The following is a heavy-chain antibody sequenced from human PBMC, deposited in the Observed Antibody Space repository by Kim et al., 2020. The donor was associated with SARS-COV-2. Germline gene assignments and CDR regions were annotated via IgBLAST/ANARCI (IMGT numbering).Heavy chain of an antibody. CDR2: ISPRGDRT. V-gene: IGHV1-46*01. D-gene: IGHD1-20*01. CDR3: ARDNSISGIISGWWFDP. J-gene: IGHJ5*02. Sequence: ASVKVSCKSSGYTFTRHYMHWVRQAPGQGLEWMGLISPRGDRTTYAQKFEGRLTLARDTSTSTDYMDLSSLTSDDTAVYYCARDNSISGIISGWWFDPWGQGTLVTVSS. CDR1: GYTFTRHY.